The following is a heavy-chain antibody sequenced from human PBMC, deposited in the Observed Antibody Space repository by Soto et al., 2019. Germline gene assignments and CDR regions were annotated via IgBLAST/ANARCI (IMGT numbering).Heavy chain of an antibody. CDR3: AQDGRSGSVTRPDH. Sequence: QAQLVESGGGEVSLGGSWRLPGEASDSTSKGLASTWVPRAQAKGLGWVAVISYDGSYQYYSDSVKGRFTISRDNSKNTLNLQMNSLRVEDSAMYYCAQDGRSGSVTRPDHWGQGTLVTVSS. CDR1: DSTSKGLA. D-gene: IGHD1-26*01. J-gene: IGHJ4*02. CDR2: ISYDGSYQ. V-gene: IGHV3-30*18.